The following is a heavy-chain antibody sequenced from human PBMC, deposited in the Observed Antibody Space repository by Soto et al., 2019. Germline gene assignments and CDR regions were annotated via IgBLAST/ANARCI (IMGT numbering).Heavy chain of an antibody. V-gene: IGHV4-31*03. CDR2: IYYSGST. D-gene: IGHD3-22*01. Sequence: QVQLQESGPGLVKPSQTLSLTCTVSGGSISSGGYYWSWIRQHPGKGLEWIGYIYYSGSTYYNPSLKSRFTISVDTSKNQFSLKLSSVTAADTAVYYCARAPMMSKRTSGWFDPWGQGTLVTVSS. J-gene: IGHJ5*02. CDR1: GGSISSGGYY. CDR3: ARAPMMSKRTSGWFDP.